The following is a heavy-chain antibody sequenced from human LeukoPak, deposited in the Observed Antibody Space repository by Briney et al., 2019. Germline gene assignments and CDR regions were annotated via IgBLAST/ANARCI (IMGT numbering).Heavy chain of an antibody. V-gene: IGHV3-23*01. J-gene: IGHJ4*02. CDR2: LTAGGETT. D-gene: IGHD5-18*01. CDR3: AKDLGYSYGCSDY. CDR1: GFTFSSYA. Sequence: PGGSLRLSCAASGFTFSSYAMSWVRQAPGKGLEWVSSLTAGGETTFYADSVKGRFTISRDNSKDTLYLQMNSLRAEDTAVYYCAKDLGYSYGCSDYWGQGTLVTVSS.